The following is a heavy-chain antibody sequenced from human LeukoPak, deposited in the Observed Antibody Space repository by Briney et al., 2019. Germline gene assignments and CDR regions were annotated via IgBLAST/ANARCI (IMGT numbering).Heavy chain of an antibody. Sequence: GGSLRLSCAASGFTFSSYAMSWVRQALGKGLEWVSPICGSGGSTYYADSVKGRVTLSRDNSQNTLYMHMNTLRAEDTGVYYFAKAESVVATTYENCGQGDLVSVSS. CDR3: AKAESVVATTYEN. J-gene: IGHJ4*02. CDR1: GFTFSSYA. D-gene: IGHD1-26*01. V-gene: IGHV3-23*01. CDR2: ICGSGGST.